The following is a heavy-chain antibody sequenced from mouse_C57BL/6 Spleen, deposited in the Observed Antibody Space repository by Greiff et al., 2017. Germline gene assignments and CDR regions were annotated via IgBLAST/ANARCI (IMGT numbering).Heavy chain of an antibody. CDR1: GYTFTSYW. J-gene: IGHJ2*01. V-gene: IGHV1-69*01. Sequence: QVQLKQPGAELVMPGASVKLSCEASGYTFTSYWMHWVKQRPGQGLEWIGEIDPSDSYTNYNQKFKGKSTLTVDKSSSTAYMQLSSLTSEDAAVYYCARLLTTGDYWGQGTTLTVSS. CDR3: ARLLTTGDY. CDR2: IDPSDSYT. D-gene: IGHD1-1*01.